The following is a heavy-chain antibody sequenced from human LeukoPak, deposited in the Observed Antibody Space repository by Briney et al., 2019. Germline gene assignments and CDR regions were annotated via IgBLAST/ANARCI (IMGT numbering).Heavy chain of an antibody. Sequence: SETLSLTCTVPGGSISSSSYYWGWIRQPPGKGLEWIGSIYYSGSTYYNPSLKSRVTISVDTSKNQFSLKLSSVTAADTAVYYCARHQAPAAGNWFDPWGQGTLVTVSS. CDR1: GGSISSSSYY. CDR3: ARHQAPAAGNWFDP. J-gene: IGHJ5*02. CDR2: IYYSGST. D-gene: IGHD6-13*01. V-gene: IGHV4-39*01.